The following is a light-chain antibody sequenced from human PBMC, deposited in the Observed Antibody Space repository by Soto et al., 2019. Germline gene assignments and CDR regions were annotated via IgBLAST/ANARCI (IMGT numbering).Light chain of an antibody. V-gene: IGKV3-11*01. CDR1: QSVSSY. Sequence: EIVLTQSPATLSLFPGERATLSCRASQSVSSYLAWYQQKPGQAPRLLIYAASNRATGIPARFSGSGSGTDFTLTISSLEPEDFAVYYCQQRSNWPLFTFGPGTKVAFK. CDR3: QQRSNWPLFT. J-gene: IGKJ3*01. CDR2: AAS.